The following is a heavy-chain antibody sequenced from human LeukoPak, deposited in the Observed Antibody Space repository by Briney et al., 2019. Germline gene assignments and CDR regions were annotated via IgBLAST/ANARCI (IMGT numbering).Heavy chain of an antibody. CDR3: ARAHSSSSLDWFDP. J-gene: IGHJ5*02. V-gene: IGHV1-69*04. Sequence: ASVKVSCKASGGTFSSYAISWVRQAPGQGLEWMGRIIPIFGIANYAQKFQGRVTITADKSTSTAYMELSSLRSEDTAVYYCARAHSSSSLDWFDPWGREPWSPSPQ. CDR1: GGTFSSYA. CDR2: IIPIFGIA. D-gene: IGHD6-6*01.